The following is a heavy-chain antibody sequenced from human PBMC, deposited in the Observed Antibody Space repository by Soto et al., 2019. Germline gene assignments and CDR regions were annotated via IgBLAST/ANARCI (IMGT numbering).Heavy chain of an antibody. V-gene: IGHV3-48*01. CDR1: GFTFSSYS. CDR2: ISSSSSTI. D-gene: IGHD3-10*01. J-gene: IGHJ4*02. Sequence: EVQLVESGGGLVQPGGSLRLSCAASGFTFSSYSMKRVRQAPGKGLEWVSYISSSSSTIYYADSVKGRFTISRDNAKNSLYLQMNSLRAEDTAVYYCARANYYGSPGDFDDWGQGTLVTVSS. CDR3: ARANYYGSPGDFDD.